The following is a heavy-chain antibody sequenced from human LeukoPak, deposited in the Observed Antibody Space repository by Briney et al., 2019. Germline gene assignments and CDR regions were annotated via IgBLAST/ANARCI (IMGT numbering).Heavy chain of an antibody. CDR1: GFIFSSYG. D-gene: IGHD6-6*01. V-gene: IGHV3-33*01. Sequence: PGRSLRLSCAASGFIFSSYGMHWVRQAPGKGLEWVEIIWFDGNNRYYGDSVKGRFTISRDNSKNTLDLRMDSLRVEDTAVYYCARDRVSSSSGPADYYYGVDVWGQGTTVTVSS. CDR3: ARDRVSSSSGPADYYYGVDV. J-gene: IGHJ6*02. CDR2: IWFDGNNR.